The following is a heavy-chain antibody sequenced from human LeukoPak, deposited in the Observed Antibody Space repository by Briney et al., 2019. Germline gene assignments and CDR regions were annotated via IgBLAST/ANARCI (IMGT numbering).Heavy chain of an antibody. D-gene: IGHD3-16*02. CDR2: IIPIFGTA. CDR1: GGTFSSYA. CDR3: ARGGNDYVWGSYRPYYFDY. V-gene: IGHV1-69*13. Sequence: SVKVSCKASGGTFSSYAISWVRQAPGQGLEWMGGIIPIFGTANYAQKFQGRVTITADESTSTAYMELSSLRSEDTDVYYCARGGNDYVWGSYRPYYFDYWGQGTLVTVSS. J-gene: IGHJ4*02.